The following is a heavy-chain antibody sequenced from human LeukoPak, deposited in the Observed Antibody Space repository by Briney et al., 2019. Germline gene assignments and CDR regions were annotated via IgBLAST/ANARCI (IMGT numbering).Heavy chain of an antibody. V-gene: IGHV1-8*01. J-gene: IGHJ6*02. CDR3: AREKGSYYWYYYYGMDV. Sequence: ASVTVSCTASGYTFTSYDINWVRQATGQGLEWMGWMNPNSGNTGYAQKFQGRVTMTRNTSISTAYMELSSLRSEDTAVYYCAREKGSYYWYYYYGMDVWGQGTTVTVSS. D-gene: IGHD1-26*01. CDR2: MNPNSGNT. CDR1: GYTFTSYD.